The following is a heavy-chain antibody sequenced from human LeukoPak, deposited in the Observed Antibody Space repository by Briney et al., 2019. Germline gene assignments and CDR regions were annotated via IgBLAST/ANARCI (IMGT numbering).Heavy chain of an antibody. Sequence: GGSLGLSCAASGFTFSDYYMSWIRQAPGKGLEWVSYISSSSSYTNYADSVKGRFTISRDNAKNSLYLQMNSLRAEDTAVYYCATNYDILTGSPKDDAFDIWGQGTMVTVSS. CDR1: GFTFSDYY. D-gene: IGHD3-9*01. V-gene: IGHV3-11*03. CDR3: ATNYDILTGSPKDDAFDI. J-gene: IGHJ3*02. CDR2: ISSSSSYT.